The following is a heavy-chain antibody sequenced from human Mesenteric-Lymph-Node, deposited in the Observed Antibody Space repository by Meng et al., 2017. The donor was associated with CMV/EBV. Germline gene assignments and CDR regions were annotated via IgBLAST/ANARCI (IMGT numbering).Heavy chain of an antibody. Sequence: GESLKISCAASGFTFSSYGMHWVRQAPGKGLEWVAFIRYDGSNKYYADSVKGRFTISRDNSKNTLYLQMNNLRAEDTAVYYCFDTAMEKWGQGALVTVSS. CDR1: GFTFSSYG. J-gene: IGHJ4*02. CDR2: IRYDGSNK. D-gene: IGHD5-18*01. CDR3: FDTAMEK. V-gene: IGHV3-30*02.